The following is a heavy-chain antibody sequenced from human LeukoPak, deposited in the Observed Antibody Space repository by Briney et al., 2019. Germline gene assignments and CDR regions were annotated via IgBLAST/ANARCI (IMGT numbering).Heavy chain of an antibody. J-gene: IGHJ4*02. CDR1: GYSISSSYY. Sequence: SETLSLTCTVSGYSISSSYYWGWIRQPPGKGLEWIGNINHSGSTYFNPSLKSRVTISVDTSKNQFSLKLSSVTAADTAVYYCAREGYYNKAPDYWGQGTLSPSPQ. V-gene: IGHV4-38-2*02. D-gene: IGHD3-22*01. CDR2: INHSGST. CDR3: AREGYYNKAPDY.